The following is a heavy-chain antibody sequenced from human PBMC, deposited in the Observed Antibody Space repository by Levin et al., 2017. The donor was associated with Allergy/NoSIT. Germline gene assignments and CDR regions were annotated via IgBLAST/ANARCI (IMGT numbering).Heavy chain of an antibody. CDR2: IYSGGST. CDR1: GFTVSNTY. Sequence: GESLKISCAASGFTVSNTYMTWVRQAPGKGLEWVSNIYSGGSTYYTDSVKGRFTTSRDNSKNTLYLQMTSLRADDTAVYYCARAFPGGAGGFDSWGQGTMVTVSS. J-gene: IGHJ3*02. D-gene: IGHD3-16*01. V-gene: IGHV3-53*01. CDR3: ARAFPGGAGGFDS.